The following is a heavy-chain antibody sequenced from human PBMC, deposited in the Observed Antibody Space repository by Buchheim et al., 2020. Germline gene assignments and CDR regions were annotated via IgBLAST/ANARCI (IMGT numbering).Heavy chain of an antibody. CDR2: LWYNGNDK. CDR3: ARGIAATANPNWFDP. CDR1: GFSFTSYG. Sequence: QVQLVESGGDVVQPGGSLRLSCAASGFSFTSYGMHWVRQAPGKGLEWVAVLWYNGNDKNYADFVKGRFTVSRDNAKNTLYLQMNSLSPEDTAVYFCARGIAATANPNWFDPWGQGTL. V-gene: IGHV3-33*03. D-gene: IGHD6-25*01. J-gene: IGHJ5*02.